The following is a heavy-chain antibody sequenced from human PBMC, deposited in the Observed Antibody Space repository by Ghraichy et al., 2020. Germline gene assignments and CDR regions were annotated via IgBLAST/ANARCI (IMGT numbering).Heavy chain of an antibody. D-gene: IGHD3-9*01. CDR1: GGSISSYY. V-gene: IGHV4-59*01. CDR2: IYYSGST. Sequence: ESLNISCTVSGGSISSYYWSWIRQPPGKGLEWIGYIYYSGSTNYNPSLKSRVTISVDTSKNQFSLKLSSVTAADTAVYYCARSGYDILTGYPRAFDYWGQGTLVTVSS. J-gene: IGHJ4*02. CDR3: ARSGYDILTGYPRAFDY.